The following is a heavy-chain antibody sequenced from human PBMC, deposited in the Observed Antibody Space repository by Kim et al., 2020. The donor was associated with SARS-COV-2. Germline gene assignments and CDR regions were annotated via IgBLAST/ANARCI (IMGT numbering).Heavy chain of an antibody. D-gene: IGHD3-22*01. Sequence: VKGRFTISRENSKHTLYLQMNSLRAEDTAVYYCARDDYYDSSGYSGGMDVWGQGTTVTVSS. V-gene: IGHV3-30*07. CDR3: ARDDYYDSSGYSGGMDV. J-gene: IGHJ6*02.